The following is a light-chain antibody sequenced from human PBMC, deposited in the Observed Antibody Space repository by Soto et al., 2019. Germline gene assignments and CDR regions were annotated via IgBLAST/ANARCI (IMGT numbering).Light chain of an antibody. J-gene: IGKJ1*01. CDR3: QQRNNWPWT. Sequence: EIVLTQSPATLSLSPGQRAALSCRASQSVSGFLAWYQQKPGQAPRLLIYDVFNRATGIPARFSGRGSETDFPLTISSLEPEDFAIYYCQQRNNWPWTFGQGTKVEI. V-gene: IGKV3-11*01. CDR1: QSVSGF. CDR2: DVF.